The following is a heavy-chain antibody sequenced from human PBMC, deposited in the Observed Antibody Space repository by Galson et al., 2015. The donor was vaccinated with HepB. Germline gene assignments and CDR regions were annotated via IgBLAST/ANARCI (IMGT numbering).Heavy chain of an antibody. V-gene: IGHV1-18*01. J-gene: IGHJ6*02. CDR2: ISAYNGNT. CDR1: GYTFTSYG. D-gene: IGHD2-8*01. CDR3: ARDWGYCTNGVCSWALGYYYYVMVV. Sequence: SVKVSCKASGYTFTSYGISWVRQAPGQGLEWVGWISAYNGNTNYAQKLQGRVTMTTDTSTSTAYIELRSLRSDDTAVYYCARDWGYCTNGVCSWALGYYYYVMVVWGQGTTVTVSS.